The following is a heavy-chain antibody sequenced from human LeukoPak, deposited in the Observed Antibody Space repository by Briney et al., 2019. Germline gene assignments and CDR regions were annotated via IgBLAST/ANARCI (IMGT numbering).Heavy chain of an antibody. CDR2: IRSKAYGGTT. D-gene: IGHD6-13*01. CDR3: TRTVRQRVSKYYFDY. V-gene: IGHV3-49*04. CDR1: GFTFGDYA. J-gene: IGHJ4*02. Sequence: GGSLRLSCTASGFTFGDYAMSWVRQAPGKGLEWVGLIRSKAYGGTTEYAASVKGRFTISRDDSKSIAYLQMNSLKTEDTAVYYCTRTVRQRVSKYYFDYWGQGTLVTVSS.